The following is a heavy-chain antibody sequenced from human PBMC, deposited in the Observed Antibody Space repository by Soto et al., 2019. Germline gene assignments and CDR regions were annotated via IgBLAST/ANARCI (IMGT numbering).Heavy chain of an antibody. CDR2: ISGSGGST. Sequence: RGSLRLSCRGSGFTFSSYAMSWVRQAPGKGLEWVSAISGSGGSTYYADSVKGRFTISRDNSKNTLYLQMNSLRAEDTAVYYCAIDQGVDFWSGYYSFDYWGQGTLVTVFS. CDR1: GFTFSSYA. CDR3: AIDQGVDFWSGYYSFDY. J-gene: IGHJ4*02. D-gene: IGHD3-3*01. V-gene: IGHV3-23*01.